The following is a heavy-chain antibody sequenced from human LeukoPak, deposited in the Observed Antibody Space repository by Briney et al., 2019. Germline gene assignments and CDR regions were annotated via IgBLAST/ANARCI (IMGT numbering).Heavy chain of an antibody. Sequence: TGGSLRLSCAASGFTFSSYGMHWVRQAPGKGLEWVAVISYDGSNKYYADSVKGRFTISRDNSKNTLYLQMNGLRDEDTAVYYCARADRDGNKRFLDWGQGTLVTVSS. CDR2: ISYDGSNK. CDR3: ARADRDGNKRFLD. D-gene: IGHD5-24*01. CDR1: GFTFSSYG. J-gene: IGHJ4*02. V-gene: IGHV3-30*03.